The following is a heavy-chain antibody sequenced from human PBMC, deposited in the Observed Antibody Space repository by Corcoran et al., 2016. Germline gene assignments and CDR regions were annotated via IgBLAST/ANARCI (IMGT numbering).Heavy chain of an antibody. V-gene: IGHV3-30*18. CDR2: ISYDGSNK. Sequence: QVQLVQSGGGVVPPGRSLRLSCAASGFTLSNYVIQWVRQAQGKGLEWVAVISYDGSNKDYADSVQGRFTVSRDNSMNTVSLQMNSVRGEDTAVYVWAKEEPTGGCTAGRCYLTYFDSWGQGVLVTVSS. CDR3: AKEEPTGGCTAGRCYLTYFDS. CDR1: GFTLSNYV. J-gene: IGHJ4*02. D-gene: IGHD2-15*01.